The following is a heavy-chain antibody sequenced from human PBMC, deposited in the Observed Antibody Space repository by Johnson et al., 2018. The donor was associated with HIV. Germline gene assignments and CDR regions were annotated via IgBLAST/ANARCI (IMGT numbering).Heavy chain of an antibody. J-gene: IGHJ3*02. CDR3: ARDEDAIMIVGAGGAFDI. CDR2: LNWNGGST. V-gene: IGHV3-20*04. Sequence: MLLVESGGGVVRPGGSLRLSCAASGFTFDDYGMSWVRQAPGKGLEWVSGLNWNGGSTRYADSVKGRFIISRDNAKNSLYLQMNSLRAEDTALYYCARDEDAIMIVGAGGAFDIWGQGTMVTVSS. D-gene: IGHD3-22*01. CDR1: GFTFDDYG.